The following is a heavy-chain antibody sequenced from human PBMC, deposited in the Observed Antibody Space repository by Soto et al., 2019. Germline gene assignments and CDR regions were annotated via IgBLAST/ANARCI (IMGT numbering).Heavy chain of an antibody. J-gene: IGHJ4*02. CDR3: ATTPRNYYDSSGSEGVY. V-gene: IGHV1-24*01. CDR1: GYTLTELS. D-gene: IGHD3-22*01. CDR2: FDPEDGET. Sequence: GASVKVSCKFSGYTLTELSMHCVRQAPGKGLEWMGGFDPEDGETIYAQKFQGRVTMTEDTSTDTAYMELSSLRSEDTAVYYCATTPRNYYDSSGSEGVYWGQGTLVTVSS.